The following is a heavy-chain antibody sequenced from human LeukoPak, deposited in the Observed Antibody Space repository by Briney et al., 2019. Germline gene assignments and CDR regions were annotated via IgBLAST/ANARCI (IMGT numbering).Heavy chain of an antibody. CDR2: IYTSGST. J-gene: IGHJ5*02. CDR1: GGSISSYY. D-gene: IGHD4-17*01. Sequence: SETLSLTCTVSGGSISSYYWSWIRQPPGKGLEWIGYIYTSGSTNYNPSLKSRVTISVDTSKNQFSLKLSPVTAADTAVYYCARSRTTSGWFDPWGQGTLVTVSS. CDR3: ARSRTTSGWFDP. V-gene: IGHV4-4*09.